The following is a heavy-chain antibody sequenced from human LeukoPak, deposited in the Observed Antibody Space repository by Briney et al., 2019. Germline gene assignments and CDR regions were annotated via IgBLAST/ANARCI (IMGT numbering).Heavy chain of an antibody. D-gene: IGHD4-23*01. Sequence: PGGSLRLSCAASGFIVSNKYMTWVRQAPGKGLEWVALIYNDGRTYYADSVKGRFTISRDNSKNTLYLQMNSLRAEDTAVYYCARRAGGYSHPYDYWGQGILVTVSS. CDR3: ARRAGGYSHPYDY. J-gene: IGHJ4*02. CDR2: IYNDGRT. CDR1: GFIVSNKY. V-gene: IGHV3-53*01.